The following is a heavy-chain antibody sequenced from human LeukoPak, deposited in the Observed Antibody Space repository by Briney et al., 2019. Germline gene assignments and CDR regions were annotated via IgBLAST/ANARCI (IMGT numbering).Heavy chain of an antibody. CDR3: ATSQNTVVAMYYGMDV. CDR2: INPNSGGT. D-gene: IGHD3-22*01. Sequence: SVKVSCKASGYTFTGYYMHWVRQAPGQGLEWMGWINPNSGGTNYAQKFQGRVTMTRDTSISTAYMELSSLRSEDTAVYYCATSQNTVVAMYYGMDVWGQGTTVTVSS. V-gene: IGHV1-2*02. J-gene: IGHJ6*02. CDR1: GYTFTGYY.